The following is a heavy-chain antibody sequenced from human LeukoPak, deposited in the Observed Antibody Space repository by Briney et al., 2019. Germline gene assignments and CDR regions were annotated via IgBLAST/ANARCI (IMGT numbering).Heavy chain of an antibody. Sequence: GESLKISCKGSGYSFTSYWIGWVRQMPGKGLEWMGIIYPGDSDTRYSPSFQGQVTISADKSISTAYLQWSSLKASDTAMYYCARVSRGGITASWFDPWGQGTLVTVSS. D-gene: IGHD6-13*01. CDR2: IYPGDSDT. V-gene: IGHV5-51*01. CDR3: ARVSRGGITASWFDP. J-gene: IGHJ5*02. CDR1: GYSFTSYW.